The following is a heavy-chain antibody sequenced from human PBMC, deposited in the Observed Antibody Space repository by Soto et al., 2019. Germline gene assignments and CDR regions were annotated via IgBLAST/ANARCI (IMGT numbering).Heavy chain of an antibody. J-gene: IGHJ3*02. CDR1: GGSISSYY. V-gene: IGHV4-59*08. D-gene: IGHD2-21*02. CDR2: IYNSGST. CDR3: TRPNQGDYAFDI. Sequence: PSETLSLTCTVSGGSISSYYWSWIRQSPGKGLEWIGYIYNSGSTDYNPALKSRLTISVDTSKNQVLLKLNSVTAADTAVYYCTRPNQGDYAFDIWGQGTMVTVSS.